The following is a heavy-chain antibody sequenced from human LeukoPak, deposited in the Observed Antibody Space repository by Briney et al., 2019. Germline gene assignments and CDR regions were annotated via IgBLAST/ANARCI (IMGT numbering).Heavy chain of an antibody. D-gene: IGHD3-3*01. J-gene: IGHJ4*02. V-gene: IGHV3-21*01. CDR1: GFTFSSYS. CDR3: ARGHFGVVLDY. Sequence: GGSLRLSCAGSGFTFSSYSMIWVRQAPGKGLEWVSSIRGDSSETRHAGSVMGRFTISRDNAEKSLCLQMNSLRAEDTAVYYCARGHFGVVLDYWGQGTLVTVSS. CDR2: IRGDSSET.